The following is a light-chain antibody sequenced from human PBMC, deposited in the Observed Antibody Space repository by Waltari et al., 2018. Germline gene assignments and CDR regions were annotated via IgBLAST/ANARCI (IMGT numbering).Light chain of an antibody. J-gene: IGKJ1*01. Sequence: EIVLTQSPRTLSLSPGERATLSCRASQSVGRYLAWYQQKPGQAPRLLIYDASTRATGIPDRFSGSGSGTDFSLTISRLESEDFAVYYCQKYVNLPATFGQGTKVEIK. V-gene: IGKV3-20*01. CDR2: DAS. CDR3: QKYVNLPAT. CDR1: QSVGRY.